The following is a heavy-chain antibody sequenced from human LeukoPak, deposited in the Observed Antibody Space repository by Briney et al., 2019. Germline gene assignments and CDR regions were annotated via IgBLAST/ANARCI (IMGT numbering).Heavy chain of an antibody. CDR2: TDGGTT. CDR3: ARLPPMIRAAPYFDY. CDR1: GFTFNNAW. D-gene: IGHD3-10*01. V-gene: IGHV3-15*01. J-gene: IGHJ4*02. Sequence: GGSLRLSCVASGFTFNNAWMSWVRQAPGKGLEWVGKTDGGTTDYAAPVKGRFTISRDDSKNTLYVQMNSLKTEDTAVYYCARLPPMIRAAPYFDYWGQGTLVIVSS.